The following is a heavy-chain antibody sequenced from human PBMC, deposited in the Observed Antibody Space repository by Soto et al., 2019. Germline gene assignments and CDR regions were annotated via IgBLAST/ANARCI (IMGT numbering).Heavy chain of an antibody. Sequence: QVQLVESGGGVVQPGRSLRLSCAASGFTFSSYAMHWVRQAPGKGLEWVAVISYDGSNKYYADSVKGRFTISRDNSKNTLYLQMNSLRAEDTAVYYCARDMFVVVVAAYYYYGMDVSGQGTTVTASS. CDR3: ARDMFVVVVAAYYYYGMDV. V-gene: IGHV3-30-3*01. J-gene: IGHJ6*02. CDR1: GFTFSSYA. CDR2: ISYDGSNK. D-gene: IGHD2-15*01.